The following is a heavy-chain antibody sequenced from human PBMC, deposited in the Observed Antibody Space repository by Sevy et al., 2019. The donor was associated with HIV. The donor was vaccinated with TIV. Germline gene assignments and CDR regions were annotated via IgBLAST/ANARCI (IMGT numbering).Heavy chain of an antibody. D-gene: IGHD5-18*01. V-gene: IGHV4-59*01. CDR1: GGSISSYY. Sequence: SETLSLTCTVSGGSISSYYWSWIRQPPGKGLEWIGYIYYSGSTNYNPSLKSRVTISVDTSKNQFSLKLCSVTAADTAVYYCARVVGYSYGYNWFDPWGQGTLVTVSS. CDR3: ARVVGYSYGYNWFDP. CDR2: IYYSGST. J-gene: IGHJ5*02.